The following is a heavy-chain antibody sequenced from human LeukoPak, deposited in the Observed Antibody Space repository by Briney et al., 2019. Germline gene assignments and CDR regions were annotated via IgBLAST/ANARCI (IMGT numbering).Heavy chain of an antibody. CDR3: ARQGATRRSGHDAFDI. V-gene: IGHV5-51*01. J-gene: IGHJ3*02. D-gene: IGHD6-6*01. CDR2: IYPGDSNT. Sequence: GESLKIPCKGSGYSFTTYWIGWVRQMPGKGLEWMGIIYPGDSNTAYSPSFQGQVTISADKSISTAYLQWSSLKASDTAMYYCARQGATRRSGHDAFDIWGQGTVVTVSS. CDR1: GYSFTTYW.